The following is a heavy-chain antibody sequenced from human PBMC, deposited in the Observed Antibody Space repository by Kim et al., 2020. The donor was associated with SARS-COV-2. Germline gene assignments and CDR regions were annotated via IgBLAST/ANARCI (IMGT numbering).Heavy chain of an antibody. CDR1: GGSISSSSYY. D-gene: IGHD2-21*01. CDR3: ARHVRVPFVVVIAIPYYLDY. CDR2: IYYSGST. J-gene: IGHJ4*02. Sequence: SETLSLTCTVSGGSISSSSYYWGWIRQPPGKGLEWLGSIYYSGSTYYNPSLKRRVTISVDTSKNQFSLKLSSVTAADTAVYYCARHVRVPFVVVIAIPYYLDYWGQGTLVTVSS. V-gene: IGHV4-39*01.